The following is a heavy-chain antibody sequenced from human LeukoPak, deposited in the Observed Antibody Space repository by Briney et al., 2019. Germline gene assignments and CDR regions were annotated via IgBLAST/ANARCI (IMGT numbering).Heavy chain of an antibody. CDR2: IQTSGRV. Sequence: PSQTLSLTCSVSGGSVTSGPNYWNWIRRPAGKGLEGIGRIQTSGRVNYNPSLKSRVTVYLDTPKNLVSLQLTSVTAADTAVYYCARDRGNGDYGDYFDSWGQGTQVTVSS. J-gene: IGHJ4*02. CDR1: GGSVTSGPNY. V-gene: IGHV4-61*02. CDR3: ARDRGNGDYGDYFDS. D-gene: IGHD4-17*01.